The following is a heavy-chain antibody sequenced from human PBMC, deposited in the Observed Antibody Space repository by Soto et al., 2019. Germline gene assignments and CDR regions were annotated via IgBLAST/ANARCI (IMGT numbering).Heavy chain of an antibody. CDR3: ARDVSAGVDY. J-gene: IGHJ4*02. CDR1: GYSFTSLD. V-gene: IGHV1-8*01. Sequence: QVQLVQSGAEVREPGASVKVSCKASGYSFTSLDINWVRQTAGQGLEWMGWMEPSTGRTGYAQQFQGRVTMTRDTSINTAYMELTTLTADDTAFYYCARDVSAGVDYWGQGTLVIVSS. D-gene: IGHD1-26*01. CDR2: MEPSTGRT.